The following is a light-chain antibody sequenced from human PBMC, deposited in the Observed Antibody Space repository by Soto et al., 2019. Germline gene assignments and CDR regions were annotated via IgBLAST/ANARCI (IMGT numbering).Light chain of an antibody. J-gene: IGKJ4*01. V-gene: IGKV3-20*01. CDR2: GAS. CDR3: QPYGSSPLT. CDR1: QSVSSSY. Sequence: EIVLTQSPGTLSLSPGERATLSCRASQSVSSSYLAWYQQKPGQAPRLLIYGASSRATGIPDRFSGSGSGTDFTLTLSRLEPEDFAVYYCQPYGSSPLTFGGGTKVEIK.